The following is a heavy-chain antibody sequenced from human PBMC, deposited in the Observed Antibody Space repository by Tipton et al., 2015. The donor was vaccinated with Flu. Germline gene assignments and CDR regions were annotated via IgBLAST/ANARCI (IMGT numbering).Heavy chain of an antibody. CDR1: GGSFSSYV. D-gene: IGHD1-26*01. CDR2: ITPIFGTT. CDR3: ARDTGVVGATWGY. J-gene: IGHJ4*02. Sequence: QLVQSGAELKKPGSSVKVSCKASGGSFSSYVISWLRQAPGQGLEWMGGITPIFGTTDYAQKFQGRVTIIADESTSTAYMQLSSLTFEDTAVYYCARDTGVVGATWGYWGQGTLVTVSS. V-gene: IGHV1-69*01.